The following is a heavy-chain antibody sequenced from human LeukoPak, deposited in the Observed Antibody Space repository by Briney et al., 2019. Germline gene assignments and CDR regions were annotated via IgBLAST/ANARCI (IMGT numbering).Heavy chain of an antibody. Sequence: PSGTLSVTSAEPGGSTSSNIWWTWFRQPPGRGLEGFGEIYHGGSTNYNPSLNARIAMSVDRSRNQFSLQLSSVTAADTAVYYCAKGEDYGSGTVHFASWGQGTLVTVSS. J-gene: IGHJ4*02. CDR2: IYHGGST. V-gene: IGHV4-4*02. CDR1: GGSTSSNIW. D-gene: IGHD3-10*01. CDR3: AKGEDYGSGTVHFAS.